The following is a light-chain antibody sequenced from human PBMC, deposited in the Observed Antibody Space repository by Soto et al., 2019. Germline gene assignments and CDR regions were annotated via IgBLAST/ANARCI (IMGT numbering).Light chain of an antibody. CDR1: QSLVHSDGIAY. V-gene: IGKV2-30*02. CDR2: KVS. J-gene: IGKJ5*01. Sequence: DVVMTQSTLSLPVTLGQPASISCRSNQSLVHSDGIAYFSWFQQRPGRSPRRLIYKVSNRDSGVPAGFSGSGSGTDFALKISRVEAEDVGVYYCMQGTHWPITFGQGTRLEFK. CDR3: MQGTHWPIT.